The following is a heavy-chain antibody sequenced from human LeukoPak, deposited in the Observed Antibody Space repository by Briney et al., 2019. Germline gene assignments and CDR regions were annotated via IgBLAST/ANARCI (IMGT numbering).Heavy chain of an antibody. Sequence: SETLSLTCAVYGGSFSGYYWSWIRQPPGKGLEWIGDINHSGSTNYNPSLKSRVTISVDTSKNQFSLKLSSVTAADTAVYYCARGLLPHNNWFDPWGQGTLVTVSS. CDR1: GGSFSGYY. D-gene: IGHD3-22*01. CDR3: ARGLLPHNNWFDP. V-gene: IGHV4-34*01. CDR2: INHSGST. J-gene: IGHJ5*02.